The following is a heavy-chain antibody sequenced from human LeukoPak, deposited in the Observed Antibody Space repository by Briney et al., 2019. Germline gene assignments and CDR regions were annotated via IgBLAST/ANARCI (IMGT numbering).Heavy chain of an antibody. V-gene: IGHV3-23*01. D-gene: IGHD4-17*01. Sequence: GGSLRLSCAASGFTFSSFAINWVRQAPGKGLEWVSVITGSGSGADYANSVKGRFTISRDNSQNTVHLQMNSLRAEDTAVYYCARDLVPGYGDYVGSDYWGQGTLVTVSS. J-gene: IGHJ4*02. CDR2: ITGSGSGA. CDR1: GFTFSSFA. CDR3: ARDLVPGYGDYVGSDY.